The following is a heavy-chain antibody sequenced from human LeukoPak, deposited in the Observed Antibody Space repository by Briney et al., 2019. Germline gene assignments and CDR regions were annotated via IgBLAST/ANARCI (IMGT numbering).Heavy chain of an antibody. V-gene: IGHV3-48*01. CDR2: ISGSSGTR. D-gene: IGHD6-19*01. CDR3: ARASYTSGWYRGDNDY. J-gene: IGHJ4*02. Sequence: GGSLRLSCAASGFTFSSYSMNWVRQAPGKGLEWVSYISGSSGTRYYADSVKGRFTISRDNAKNSLHLQMNSLRAEDTAVYYCARASYTSGWYRGDNDYWGQGTLVTVSS. CDR1: GFTFSSYS.